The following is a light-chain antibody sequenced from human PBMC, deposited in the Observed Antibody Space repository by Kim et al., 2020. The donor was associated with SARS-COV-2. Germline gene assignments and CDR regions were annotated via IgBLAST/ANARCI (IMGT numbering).Light chain of an antibody. Sequence: PGERVTLSCRASQSVSSSYLTWYQQKPGQSPRLLIYGASTTPTSIPARFRGSASGTDFTLTIRSLQPAVFAFSYCQQVSNLPPTFVQGTKV. V-gene: IGKV3D-7*01. CDR1: QSVSSSY. CDR2: GAS. J-gene: IGKJ1*01. CDR3: QQVSNLPPT.